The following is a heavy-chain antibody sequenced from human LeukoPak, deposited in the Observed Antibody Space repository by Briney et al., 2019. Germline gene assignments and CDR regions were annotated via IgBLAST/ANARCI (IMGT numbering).Heavy chain of an antibody. Sequence: GASVKVSCKASGYTFTTYAITWVRQAPGQGLEWMGWTSTYNGDTNYAQRIQGRVTMTTDSSTTTVYMELTSLRSDDTAVYYCAREVGARDFDFWGQGTVVTVSS. CDR3: AREVGARDFDF. J-gene: IGHJ3*01. CDR1: GYTFTTYA. CDR2: TSTYNGDT. V-gene: IGHV1-18*01. D-gene: IGHD1-26*01.